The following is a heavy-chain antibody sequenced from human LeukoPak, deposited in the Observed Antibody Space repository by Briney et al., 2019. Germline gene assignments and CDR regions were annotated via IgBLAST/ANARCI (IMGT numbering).Heavy chain of an antibody. V-gene: IGHV3-64D*09. J-gene: IGHJ4*02. CDR1: GFTFSTYA. D-gene: IGHD3-22*01. CDR3: VKGAESFCDSRSDY. CDR2: ISSNGDTT. Sequence: GGSLRLSCSASGFTFSTYAMHWVRQAPGKGLEYVSAISSNGDTTYYTDSVKGRFTISRDNSKNTLYLQMSSLRREDTAVYYCVKGAESFCDSRSDYWGQGPLVTVSS.